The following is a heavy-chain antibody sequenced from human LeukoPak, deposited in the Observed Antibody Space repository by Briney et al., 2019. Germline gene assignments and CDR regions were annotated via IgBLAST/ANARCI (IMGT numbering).Heavy chain of an antibody. CDR2: IYTSGST. V-gene: IGHV4-4*09. Sequence: SGTLSLTCTVSGGSISSYYLSWIRQPPGKGLEWIGYIYTSGSTNYNPSLKSRVTISVDTSKNQFSLKLSSVTAADTAVYYCARHRGGFLTPLDYWGQGTLVTVSS. CDR1: GGSISSYY. CDR3: ARHRGGFLTPLDY. D-gene: IGHD3-9*01. J-gene: IGHJ4*02.